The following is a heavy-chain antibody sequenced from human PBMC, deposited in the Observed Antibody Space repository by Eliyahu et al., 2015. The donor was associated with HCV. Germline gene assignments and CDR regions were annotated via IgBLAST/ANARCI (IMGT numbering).Heavy chain of an antibody. CDR3: TRGGDGSWFMLDRFDP. J-gene: IGHJ5*02. CDR1: GXXISSGGYY. CDR2: IYXSGYT. Sequence: QVQLQESGPGLVKPSQTLSLTCTVSGXXISSGGYYWXWXRQHPGXGLEWXGYIYXSGYTEYNPSLXSRLXMSVDTTKNQFSLRLTSVTAADTAVYYCTRGGDGSWFMLDRFDPWGQGTPVTVSP. D-gene: IGHD6-19*01. V-gene: IGHV4-31*03.